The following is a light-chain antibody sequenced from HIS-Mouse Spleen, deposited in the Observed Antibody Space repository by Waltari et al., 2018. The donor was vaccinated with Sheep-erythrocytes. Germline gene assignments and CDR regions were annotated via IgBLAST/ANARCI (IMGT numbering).Light chain of an antibody. Sequence: SYELTQPPSVSVSPGQTARITCSGEALPKQYAYWYQQKPGQAPGLVIYKDSERPSGIPERFSGSSSGTTVTLTISGVQAEDEADYYCQSADSSGTYVFGTGTKVTVL. J-gene: IGLJ1*01. CDR3: QSADSSGTYV. CDR1: ALPKQY. V-gene: IGLV3-25*03. CDR2: KDS.